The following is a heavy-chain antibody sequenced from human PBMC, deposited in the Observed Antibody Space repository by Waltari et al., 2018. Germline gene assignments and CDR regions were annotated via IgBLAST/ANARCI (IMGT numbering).Heavy chain of an antibody. Sequence: EVQLVVSGGGLVQPGGSLGVSRAAPGFPFVSYDMHWVRQATGKVLDGVSAIGTAGDTYYPVSVKGRFTISRENAKNSLYLQMNSLRAEDTAVYYCARQNYFDYWGQGTLVTVSS. CDR1: GFPFVSYD. J-gene: IGHJ4*02. CDR2: IGTAGDT. CDR3: ARQNYFDY. V-gene: IGHV3-13*01.